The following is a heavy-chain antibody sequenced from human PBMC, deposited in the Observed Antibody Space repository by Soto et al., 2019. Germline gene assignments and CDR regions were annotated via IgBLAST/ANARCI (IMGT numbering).Heavy chain of an antibody. CDR1: GFTFSNYG. CDR2: ISYDGSNK. CDR3: ARSPYSVSYLAYFDY. J-gene: IGHJ4*02. D-gene: IGHD1-26*01. Sequence: QVQLVESGGGVVQPGRSLRLSCAASGFTFSNYGMHWVRQAPGKGLEWVIVISYDGSNKYYADSVKGRFTISRDNSKNTLYLQMNSLRAEDTAVYYCARSPYSVSYLAYFDYWGQGTLVTVSS. V-gene: IGHV3-30*03.